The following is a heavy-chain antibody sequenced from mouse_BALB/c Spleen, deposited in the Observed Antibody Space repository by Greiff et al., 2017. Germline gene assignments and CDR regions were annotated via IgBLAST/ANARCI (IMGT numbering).Heavy chain of an antibody. CDR1: GYTFTSYW. CDR2: IYPGDGDT. CDR3: ARGAYYYAMDD. V-gene: IGHV1-87*01. Sequence: VQLQQSGAELARPGASVKLSCKASGYTFTSYWMQWVKQRPGQGLEWIGAIYPGDGDTRYTQKFKGKATLTADKSSSTAYMQLSSLASEDSAVYYCARGAYYYAMDDWGQGTSVTVSS. J-gene: IGHJ4*01.